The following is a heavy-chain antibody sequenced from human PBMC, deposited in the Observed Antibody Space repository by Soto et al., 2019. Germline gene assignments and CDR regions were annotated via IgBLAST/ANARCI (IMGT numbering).Heavy chain of an antibody. CDR3: ARDNRDCSSFNCYNPGRVFGLDV. CDR1: GFKFNNYN. D-gene: IGHD2-2*01. J-gene: IGHJ6*02. CDR2: ISFDGTTD. V-gene: IGHV3-30-3*01. Sequence: GGSLRLSCVASGFKFNNYNLHWVRQAPGNSLESVAVISFDGTTDYYAESVKGRFTVSRDNFKNILSLQMDSVGPEDTAVYYCARDNRDCSSFNCYNPGRVFGLDVWGQGTTVTVSS.